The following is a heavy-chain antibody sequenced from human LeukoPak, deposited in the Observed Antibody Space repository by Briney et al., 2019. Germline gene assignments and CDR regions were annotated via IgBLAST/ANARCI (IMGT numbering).Heavy chain of an antibody. CDR1: GGTFSSYA. CDR3: ARVLLRSYDFWRPDAFDI. J-gene: IGHJ3*02. V-gene: IGHV1-69*13. CDR2: IIPIFGTA. D-gene: IGHD3-3*01. Sequence: ASVKVSCKASGGTFSSYAISWVRQAPGQGLEWMGGIIPIFGTANYAQKFQGRVTITADESTSTAYMELSSLRSEDTAVYYCARVLLRSYDFWRPDAFDIWGQGTMVTVSS.